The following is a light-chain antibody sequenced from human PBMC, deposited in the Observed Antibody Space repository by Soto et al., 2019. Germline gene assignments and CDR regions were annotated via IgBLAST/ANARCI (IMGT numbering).Light chain of an antibody. CDR1: QSITDR. Sequence: KHMSRSSPTQYENVGDKVTITCRASQSITDRLAWYQQKSGRAPKVLIYKASTLESGVPSRFSASGFGTEFTLTISGLQPDDFATYYCQEYTTSFTWTFGPGTKVDSK. CDR3: QEYTTSFTWT. J-gene: IGKJ1*01. CDR2: KAS. V-gene: IGKV1-5*03.